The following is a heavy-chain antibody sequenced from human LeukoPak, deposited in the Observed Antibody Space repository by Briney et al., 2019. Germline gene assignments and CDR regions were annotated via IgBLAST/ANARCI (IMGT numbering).Heavy chain of an antibody. J-gene: IGHJ3*02. V-gene: IGHV1-2*02. Sequence: ASVKVSCKASGYTFTGYYMHWVRQAPGQGLEWMGWINPSSGGTNYAQKFQGRVTATRDTSISTAYMDLSRLRSDDTAVYYCARAGVWDYSDSSGYHNAAFDIWGQGTMVTVSS. CDR1: GYTFTGYY. CDR2: INPSSGGT. CDR3: ARAGVWDYSDSSGYHNAAFDI. D-gene: IGHD3-22*01.